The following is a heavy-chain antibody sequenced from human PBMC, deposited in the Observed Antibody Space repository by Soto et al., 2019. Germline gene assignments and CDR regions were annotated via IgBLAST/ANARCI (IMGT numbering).Heavy chain of an antibody. V-gene: IGHV3-30*18. CDR2: ISYDGSNK. Sequence: GGSLRLSCAASGFTFSSYGIHWVRQAPGKGLEWVAVISYDGSNKYYADSVKGRFTISRDNSKNTLYLQMNSLRAEDTAVYYCAKDRSYQTYYYYGMDVWGQGTTVTVSS. J-gene: IGHJ6*02. CDR3: AKDRSYQTYYYYGMDV. D-gene: IGHD1-26*01. CDR1: GFTFSSYG.